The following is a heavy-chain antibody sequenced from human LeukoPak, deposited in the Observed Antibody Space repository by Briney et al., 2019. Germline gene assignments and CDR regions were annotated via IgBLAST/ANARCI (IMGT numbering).Heavy chain of an antibody. D-gene: IGHD3-10*01. CDR2: ISAYNGNT. Sequence: ASVKVSCKASGYTFTSYGISWVRQAPGQGLEWMGWISAYNGNTTYAQKLQGRVTMTTDTSTSTAYMELRSLRSDDTAVYYCARDQVSLWFGEFHAFDIWGQGTMVTVSS. V-gene: IGHV1-18*01. J-gene: IGHJ3*02. CDR3: ARDQVSLWFGEFHAFDI. CDR1: GYTFTSYG.